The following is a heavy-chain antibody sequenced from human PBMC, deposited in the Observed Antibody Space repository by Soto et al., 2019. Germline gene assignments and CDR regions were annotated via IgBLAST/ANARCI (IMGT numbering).Heavy chain of an antibody. J-gene: IGHJ2*01. Sequence: QVHLVQSGAEVKKPGASVKVSCKASGYTFSIYGITWVRQAPGQGLEWMGWISAYNGNTQYAQKLQGRVNVTTDTSTSTAYMEMRSLQSDDTAVYSWARDLSGGTYTWFFDFWGRGTLVTVSS. CDR2: ISAYNGNT. V-gene: IGHV1-18*01. D-gene: IGHD1-1*01. CDR1: GYTFSIYG. CDR3: ARDLSGGTYTWFFDF.